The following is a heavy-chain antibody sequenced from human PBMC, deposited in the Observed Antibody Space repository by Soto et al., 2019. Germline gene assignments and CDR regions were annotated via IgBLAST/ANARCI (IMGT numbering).Heavy chain of an antibody. V-gene: IGHV1-18*01. CDR2: ISAYNGNT. CDR3: AREHTELSWGGLVDY. D-gene: IGHD1-26*01. J-gene: IGHJ4*02. Sequence: QVQLVQSGAEVKKPGASVKVSCKASGYTFTSYGISWVRQAPGQGLEWMGWISAYNGNTNYAQKLQGGVTMTTDTSTSTAYMELRSLRSDDTAVYYCAREHTELSWGGLVDYWGQGTLVTVSS. CDR1: GYTFTSYG.